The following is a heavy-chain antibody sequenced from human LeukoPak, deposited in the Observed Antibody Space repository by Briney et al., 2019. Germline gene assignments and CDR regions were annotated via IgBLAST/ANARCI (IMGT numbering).Heavy chain of an antibody. CDR3: ARDSRLYYYDTSGTTFDY. Sequence: GGSLRLSCVASRFTFRRYALSWVRQAPGKGLEWVSAISGSGGSTYYADSVKGRFTISRDNSKNTLYVQMNSLRAEDTAVYYCARDSRLYYYDTSGTTFDYWGQGTLVTVSS. CDR1: RFTFRRYA. V-gene: IGHV3-23*01. D-gene: IGHD3-22*01. J-gene: IGHJ4*02. CDR2: ISGSGGST.